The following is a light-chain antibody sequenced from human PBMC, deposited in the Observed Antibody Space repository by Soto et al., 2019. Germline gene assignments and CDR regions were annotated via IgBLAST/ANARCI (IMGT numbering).Light chain of an antibody. V-gene: IGLV2-11*01. Sequence: QSVLTQPRSVSGSPGQSVTISCTGTSSDVGAYNYVSWYQQHSGKAPKFMIYDVSKRPSGVPDRFSGSKSGNTASLTISGLQAVDEADYYCCSYAGTYSYVFGNGTKVTVL. J-gene: IGLJ1*01. CDR1: SSDVGAYNY. CDR2: DVS. CDR3: CSYAGTYSYV.